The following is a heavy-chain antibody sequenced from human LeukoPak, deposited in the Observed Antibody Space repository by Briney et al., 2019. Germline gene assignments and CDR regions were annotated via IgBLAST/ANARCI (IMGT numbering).Heavy chain of an antibody. CDR1: GGSISSYY. Sequence: SEALSLTCTVSGGSISSYYWSWIRQPPGKGLEWIGYIYYSGSTNYNPSLKSRVTISVDTSKNQFSLKLRSVTAADTAVYYCARDLDYWGQGTLVTVSS. J-gene: IGHJ4*02. CDR2: IYYSGST. V-gene: IGHV4-59*12. CDR3: ARDLDY.